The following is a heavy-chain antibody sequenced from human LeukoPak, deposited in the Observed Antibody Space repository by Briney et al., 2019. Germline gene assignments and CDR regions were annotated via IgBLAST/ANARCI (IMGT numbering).Heavy chain of an antibody. Sequence: PGGSLRLSCAASGFTFSSYAMSWVRQAPGNGLEWVSAISGSGGSTYYADSVKGRFTISRDNSKNTLYLQMNSLRAEDTAVYYCAKSRTERWCSSTRCRPNWFDPWGQGTLVTVSS. J-gene: IGHJ5*02. D-gene: IGHD2-2*01. CDR2: ISGSGGST. V-gene: IGHV3-23*01. CDR3: AKSRTERWCSSTRCRPNWFDP. CDR1: GFTFSSYA.